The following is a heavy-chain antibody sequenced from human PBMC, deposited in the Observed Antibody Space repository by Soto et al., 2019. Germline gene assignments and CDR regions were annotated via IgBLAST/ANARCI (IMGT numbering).Heavy chain of an antibody. J-gene: IGHJ4*02. CDR1: GCTFSHFA. CDR3: ARGPGTVAAVDD. V-gene: IGHV3-30-3*01. Sequence: QVQLVESGGGVVKPGRSLRLSCAASGCTFSHFAMHWVRQAPGKGLKWVAVISYDGSSKLYSDYAEGRFTISRDNSQNTLFLQMSSLRVEDTAVYYCARGPGTVAAVDDWGQGTLVTVS. CDR2: ISYDGSSK. D-gene: IGHD6-19*01.